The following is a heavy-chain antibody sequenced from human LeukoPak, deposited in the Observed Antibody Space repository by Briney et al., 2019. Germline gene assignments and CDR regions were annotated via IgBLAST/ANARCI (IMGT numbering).Heavy chain of an antibody. D-gene: IGHD4-17*01. CDR2: IYYSGST. Sequence: SETLSLTCTVSGGSISSSSYYWGWIRQPPGKGLEWIGSIYYSGSTNYNPSLKSRVTISVDTSKNQFSLKLSSVTAADTAVYYCARLPARGYGDSYYMDVWGKGTTVTISS. CDR3: ARLPARGYGDSYYMDV. CDR1: GGSISSSSYY. V-gene: IGHV4-39*07. J-gene: IGHJ6*03.